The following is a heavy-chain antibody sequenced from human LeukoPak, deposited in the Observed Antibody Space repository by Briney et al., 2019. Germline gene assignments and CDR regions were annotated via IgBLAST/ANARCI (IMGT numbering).Heavy chain of an antibody. D-gene: IGHD3-3*01. CDR1: GVSISRYY. Sequence: PSETLSLTCTVSGVSISRYYWSWIRQPAGKGLEWIGRIYSSGSTTYNPFLKSRVTMSIDTSKNQFSLKLSFVTAADTAVYYCAESERFTIFGVANIKERNYFDYWGQGTPVTVSS. J-gene: IGHJ4*02. CDR2: IYSSGST. CDR3: AESERFTIFGVANIKERNYFDY. V-gene: IGHV4-4*07.